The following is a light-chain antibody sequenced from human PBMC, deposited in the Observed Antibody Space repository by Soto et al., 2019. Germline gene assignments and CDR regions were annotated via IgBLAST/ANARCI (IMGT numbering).Light chain of an antibody. J-gene: IGLJ2*01. CDR2: VNSGGSH. CDR3: QTWGTGYVV. Sequence: QPVLTQSPSASASLGASVKLTCTLSSGHSSYDIAWHQQQPDKGPRFLMTVNSGGSHNKGDGIPDRFSGSSSGAERYLTISSLQSEDEADYYCQTWGTGYVVFSGGTKLTVL. CDR1: SGHSSYD. V-gene: IGLV4-69*01.